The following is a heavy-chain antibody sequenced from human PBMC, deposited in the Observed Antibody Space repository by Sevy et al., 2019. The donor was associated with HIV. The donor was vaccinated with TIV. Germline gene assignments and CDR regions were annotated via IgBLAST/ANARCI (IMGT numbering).Heavy chain of an antibody. V-gene: IGHV3-7*01. CDR3: ASDYYDSSCSY. CDR1: GFTFSSYW. D-gene: IGHD3-22*01. CDR2: IKQDGSEK. J-gene: IGHJ4*02. Sequence: GGSLRLSCAASGFTFSSYWMSWVRQAPGKGLEWVANIKQDGSEKYYVDSVKGRFTISRDNAKNSLYLQMNSLRAEDTAVYYCASDYYDSSCSYWGQGTLVTVSS.